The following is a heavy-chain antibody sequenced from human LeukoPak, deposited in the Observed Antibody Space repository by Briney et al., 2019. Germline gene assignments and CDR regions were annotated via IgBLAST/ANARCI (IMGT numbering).Heavy chain of an antibody. D-gene: IGHD3-10*01. V-gene: IGHV4-30-2*01. CDR3: ARGMNYYGSGSSYGMDV. CDR2: TYHSGST. Sequence: SETLSLTCAVSGGSISSGGYSWSWIRQPPGKGLEWIGYTYHSGSTYYNPFLKSRVTISVNRSKNQFSLKLSSVTAADTAVYYCARGMNYYGSGSSYGMDVWGQGTTVTVSS. CDR1: GGSISSGGYS. J-gene: IGHJ6*02.